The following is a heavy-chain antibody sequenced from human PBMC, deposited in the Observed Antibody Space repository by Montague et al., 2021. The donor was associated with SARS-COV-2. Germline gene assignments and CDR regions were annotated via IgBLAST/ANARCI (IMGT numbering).Heavy chain of an antibody. CDR2: IYYSGST. CDR1: GGSISSSSYY. Sequence: SETLSLTCTVSGGSISSSSYYWGWIRQPPGKGLEWIGSIYYSGSTYYNPSLKSRVTISVDTSKNQFSLKLSFVTAADTAVYYCARLASGWWELTLDYWGQGTLVTVSS. V-gene: IGHV4-39*01. CDR3: ARLASGWWELTLDY. J-gene: IGHJ4*02. D-gene: IGHD2-15*01.